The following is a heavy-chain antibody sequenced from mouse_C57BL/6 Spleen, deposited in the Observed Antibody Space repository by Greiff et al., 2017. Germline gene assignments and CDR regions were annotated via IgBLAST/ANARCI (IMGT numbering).Heavy chain of an antibody. CDR2: IYPGSGST. J-gene: IGHJ1*03. CDR1: GYTFTSYW. D-gene: IGHD2-4*01. V-gene: IGHV1-55*01. Sequence: QVQLQQPGAELVKPGASVKMSCKASGYTFTSYWITWVKQRPGQGLEWIGDIYPGSGSTNYNEKFKSKATLTVDTSSSTAYMQLSSLTSEDSAVYYCARRGDYDVPYWYFDVWGTGTTVTVSS. CDR3: ARRGDYDVPYWYFDV.